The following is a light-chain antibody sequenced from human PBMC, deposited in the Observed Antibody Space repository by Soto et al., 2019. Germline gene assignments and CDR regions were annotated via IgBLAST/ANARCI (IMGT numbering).Light chain of an antibody. Sequence: EIVLTQSPGTLSLSPGERATLSCRASQSVSSSYLAWYQQKPGQAPRLLIYGASSRATGIPDMFSGSGSGTDFTLTISRLEPEDFAVYYCQHYGSSPWTFGQGTKVEIK. CDR1: QSVSSSY. CDR2: GAS. CDR3: QHYGSSPWT. V-gene: IGKV3-20*01. J-gene: IGKJ1*01.